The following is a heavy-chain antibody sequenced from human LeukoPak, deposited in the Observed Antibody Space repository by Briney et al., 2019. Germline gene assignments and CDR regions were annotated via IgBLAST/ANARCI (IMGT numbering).Heavy chain of an antibody. J-gene: IGHJ4*02. Sequence: EASVKVSCKASGYTFTDYYMHWVRQAPGQGLEWMGWINPNSGGTNYAQKFQGRVTMTRDTSISTAYMELSRLRSDDTAVYYCARDPVAGTFDYWGQGTLVTVSS. CDR3: ARDPVAGTFDY. CDR2: INPNSGGT. V-gene: IGHV1-2*02. CDR1: GYTFTDYY. D-gene: IGHD6-19*01.